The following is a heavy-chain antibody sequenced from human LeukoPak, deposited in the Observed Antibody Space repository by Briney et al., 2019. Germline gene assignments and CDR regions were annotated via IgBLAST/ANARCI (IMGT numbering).Heavy chain of an antibody. CDR1: RGSISSYY. D-gene: IGHD6-19*01. CDR2: IYYSGST. V-gene: IGHV4-59*08. CDR3: ASPRFSSGWYYFGY. J-gene: IGHJ4*02. Sequence: SETLSLTCTVSRGSISSYYWSWIRQPPGKGLEWIGYIYYSGSTNYNPSLKSRVTISVDTSKNQFSLKLSSVTAADTAVYYCASPRFSSGWYYFGYWGQGTLVTVSS.